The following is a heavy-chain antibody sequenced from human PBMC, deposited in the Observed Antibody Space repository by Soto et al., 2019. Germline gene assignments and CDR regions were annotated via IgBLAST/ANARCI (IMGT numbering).Heavy chain of an antibody. J-gene: IGHJ4*01. CDR3: AKELGGIRFLEWFQEY. CDR1: GFTFSAYA. Sequence: GGSLRLSCAASGFTFSAYAMHWVRQAPGKGLEWVAVISYEGSSEYYADSVRGRFTISRDNSKNTLYLQMNSLRVEDTAVYYCAKELGGIRFLEWFQEYWGQGTLVTVSS. V-gene: IGHV3-30*18. D-gene: IGHD3-3*01. CDR2: ISYEGSSE.